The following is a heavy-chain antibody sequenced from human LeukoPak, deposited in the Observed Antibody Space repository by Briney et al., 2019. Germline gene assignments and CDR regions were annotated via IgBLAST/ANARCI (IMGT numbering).Heavy chain of an antibody. V-gene: IGHV1-8*01. CDR3: ARRIAARPHHYYYYYMDV. CDR1: GYTFTSYD. CDR2: MNPNSGNT. J-gene: IGHJ6*03. Sequence: ASVKVCCKASGYTFTSYDINWVRHATGQGLEWMGWMNPNSGNTGYAQEFQGRVTMTRNTSISTAYMELSSLSSEDTAVYYCARRIAARPHHYYYYYMDVWGKGTTVTVSS. D-gene: IGHD6-6*01.